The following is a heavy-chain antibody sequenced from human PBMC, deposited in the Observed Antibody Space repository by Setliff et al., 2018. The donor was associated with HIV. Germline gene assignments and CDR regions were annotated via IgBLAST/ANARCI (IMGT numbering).Heavy chain of an antibody. CDR3: ARGGYSYGFGRHRAYFQY. CDR2: INHSGGT. D-gene: IGHD5-18*01. V-gene: IGHV4-34*01. CDR1: GGSFSAYY. Sequence: SETLSLTCAVYGGSFSAYYWSWIRQTPGKGLEWIGEINHSGGTNYNPSLKSRVTMSVDTSKNQFSLKLSSVTAADTAVFYRARGGYSYGFGRHRAYFQYWGQGTQVTVSS. J-gene: IGHJ1*01.